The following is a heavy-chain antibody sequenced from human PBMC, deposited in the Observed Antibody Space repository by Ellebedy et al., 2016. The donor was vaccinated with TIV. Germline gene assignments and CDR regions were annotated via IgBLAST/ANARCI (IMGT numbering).Heavy chain of an antibody. CDR1: GGSISSSSYY. Sequence: SETLSLTXTVSGGSISSSSYYWGWIRQPPGKGLEWIGSIYYSGSTYYNPSLKSRVTISVDTSKNQFSLKLSSVTAADTAVYYCARQDLFDYWGQGTLVTVSS. CDR3: ARQDLFDY. J-gene: IGHJ4*02. V-gene: IGHV4-39*01. CDR2: IYYSGST.